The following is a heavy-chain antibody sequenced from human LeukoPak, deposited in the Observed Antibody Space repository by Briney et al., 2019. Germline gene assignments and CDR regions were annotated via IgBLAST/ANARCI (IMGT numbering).Heavy chain of an antibody. D-gene: IGHD5-12*01. J-gene: IGHJ4*02. CDR1: GYTFTSYA. Sequence: GASVKVSCKASGYTFTSYAMHWVRQAPGQRLEWMGWINAGNGNTKYSQKFQGRVTITRDTSASTAYMELSSLRSEDTAVYYCAREFVFPGYSGYDLPRGYWGQGTLVTVSS. CDR3: AREFVFPGYSGYDLPRGY. V-gene: IGHV1-3*01. CDR2: INAGNGNT.